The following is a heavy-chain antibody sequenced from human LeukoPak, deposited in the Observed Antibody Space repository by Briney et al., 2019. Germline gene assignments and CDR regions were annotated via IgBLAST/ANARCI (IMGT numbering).Heavy chain of an antibody. V-gene: IGHV4-34*01. CDR1: GGSFSGYY. CDR3: ARSITIFGVVINDYNWFGP. J-gene: IGHJ5*02. D-gene: IGHD3-3*01. CDR2: INHSGST. Sequence: SETLSLTCAVYGGSFSGYYWSWIRQPPGKGLEWIGEINHSGSTNYNPSLKSRVTISVDTSKNQFSLKLSSVTAADTAVYYCARSITIFGVVINDYNWFGPWGQGTLVTVSS.